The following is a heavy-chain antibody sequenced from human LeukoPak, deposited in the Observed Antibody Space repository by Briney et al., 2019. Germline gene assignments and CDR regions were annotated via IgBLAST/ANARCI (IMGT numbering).Heavy chain of an antibody. J-gene: IGHJ4*02. Sequence: KTSETLSLTCTVSGGSISSYYWSRIRQPAGKGLEWIGRIYTSGSTTYNPSLKSRVTMSVDTSKNQFSLNLSSVTAADTAVYYCASYSSSSGPRQWGQGTLVTVSS. V-gene: IGHV4-4*07. CDR3: ASYSSSSGPRQ. D-gene: IGHD6-6*01. CDR2: IYTSGST. CDR1: GGSISSYY.